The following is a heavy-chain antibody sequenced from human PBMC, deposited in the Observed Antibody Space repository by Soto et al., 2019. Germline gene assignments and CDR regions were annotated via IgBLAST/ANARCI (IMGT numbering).Heavy chain of an antibody. CDR3: GIMYSSGLGVDLGY. CDR1: GGTLRSYA. CDR2: VIPLFGTP. D-gene: IGHD6-19*01. J-gene: IGHJ4*02. V-gene: IGHV1-69*12. Sequence: QVQLVQSGAEVKKPGSSVKVSCKASGGTLRSYAITWVRQAPGQGLGWMGGVIPLFGTPNYAQKVQDRVTITADESTNTAYTDLSSLRFDDTAGYYWGIMYSSGLGVDLGYWGQGTLVTFSS.